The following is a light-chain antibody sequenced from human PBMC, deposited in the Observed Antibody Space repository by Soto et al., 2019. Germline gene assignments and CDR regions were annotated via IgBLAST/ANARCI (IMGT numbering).Light chain of an antibody. Sequence: DVEMTQSPSTLPTSKGDRVTINCRASQTVSNWLAWYQQKPGKAPKLLIYKASRLESGVPSTFSASGSGTDFTLTINSLQSDDFATYFCQQYSKESTFGQGTKLEIK. CDR3: QQYSKEST. CDR2: KAS. CDR1: QTVSNW. J-gene: IGKJ2*01. V-gene: IGKV1-5*03.